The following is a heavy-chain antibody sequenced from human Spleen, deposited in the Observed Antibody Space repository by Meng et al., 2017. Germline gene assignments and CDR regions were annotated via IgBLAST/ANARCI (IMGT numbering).Heavy chain of an antibody. Sequence: GGSLRLSCAASGFTFSGYAVSWVRQAPGKGLEWVSGNSGSGESGGGSVYYADSVKGRFTISRDNSKNSLYLQMNSLRAEDTAVYYCARDLWLCGSCYGYAFDIWGQGTMVTVSS. CDR3: ARDLWLCGSCYGYAFDI. J-gene: IGHJ3*02. CDR1: GFTFSGYA. V-gene: IGHV3-23*01. CDR2: NSGSGESGGGSV. D-gene: IGHD2-15*01.